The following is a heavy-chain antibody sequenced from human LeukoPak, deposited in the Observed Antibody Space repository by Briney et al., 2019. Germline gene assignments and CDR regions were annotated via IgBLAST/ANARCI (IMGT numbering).Heavy chain of an antibody. CDR1: GFTFSSYE. Sequence: PGGSLRLSCAASGFTFSSYEMNWVRQAPGKGLEWVAVIWYDGSNKYYADSVKGRFTISRDNSKNTLYLQMNTLRAEDTAVYYCARVGYCSGGSCYGGDYWGQGTLVTVSS. J-gene: IGHJ4*02. D-gene: IGHD2-15*01. V-gene: IGHV3-33*08. CDR3: ARVGYCSGGSCYGGDY. CDR2: IWYDGSNK.